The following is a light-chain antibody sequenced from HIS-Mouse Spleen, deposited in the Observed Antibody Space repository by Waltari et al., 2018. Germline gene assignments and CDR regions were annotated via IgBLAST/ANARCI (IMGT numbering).Light chain of an antibody. J-gene: IGKJ1*01. CDR1: QSISSY. CDR2: AAS. CDR3: QQSYSTPNT. Sequence: DIQMTQSPSSLSASVGDRVTITCRASQSISSYLNWYQQKPGKAPKLLIYAASSLQSGVPSRFSGSGSGTDFTLTINSLQPEDFATYYCQQSYSTPNTFGQGTKVEIK. V-gene: IGKV1-39*01.